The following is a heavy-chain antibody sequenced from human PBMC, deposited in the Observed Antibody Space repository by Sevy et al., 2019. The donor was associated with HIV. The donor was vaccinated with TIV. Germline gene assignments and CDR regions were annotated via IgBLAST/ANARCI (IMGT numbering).Heavy chain of an antibody. CDR2: IYYSGST. CDR3: ARGEQQLPHPGVYYYYGMDV. J-gene: IGHJ6*02. Sequence: SENLSLTCTVSGGSISSYYWSWIRQPPGKGLEWIGYIYYSGSTNYNPSLKSRVTISVDTSKNQFSLKLSSVTAADTAVYYCARGEQQLPHPGVYYYYGMDVWGQGTTVTVSS. V-gene: IGHV4-59*01. D-gene: IGHD6-13*01. CDR1: GGSISSYY.